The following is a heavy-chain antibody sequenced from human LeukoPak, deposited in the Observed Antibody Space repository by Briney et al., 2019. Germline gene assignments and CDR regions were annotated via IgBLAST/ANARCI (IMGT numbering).Heavy chain of an antibody. J-gene: IGHJ4*02. D-gene: IGHD2-15*01. CDR1: GGSISSSSYY. V-gene: IGHV4-39*07. CDR2: IYYSGST. CDR3: AREGGVVVAANTYYFDY. Sequence: SETLSLTCTVSGGSISSSSYYWGWIRQPPGKGLEWIGSIYYSGSTYYNPSLKSRVTISVDTSKNQFSLKLSSVTAADTTVYYCAREGGVVVAANTYYFDYWGQGTLVTVSS.